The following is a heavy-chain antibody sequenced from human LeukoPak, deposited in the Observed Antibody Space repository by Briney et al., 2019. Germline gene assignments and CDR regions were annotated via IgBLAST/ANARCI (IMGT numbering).Heavy chain of an antibody. CDR2: ISGSGGST. D-gene: IGHD2-15*01. V-gene: IGHV3-23*01. J-gene: IGHJ4*02. Sequence: GGSLRLSCAASGFTLSSYAMSWVRQAPGKGLEWVSAISGSGGSTYYADSVKGRFTISRDNSKNTLYLQMNSLRAEDTAVYYCAKDVYCSGGSCYAFDYWGQGTLVTVSS. CDR1: GFTLSSYA. CDR3: AKDVYCSGGSCYAFDY.